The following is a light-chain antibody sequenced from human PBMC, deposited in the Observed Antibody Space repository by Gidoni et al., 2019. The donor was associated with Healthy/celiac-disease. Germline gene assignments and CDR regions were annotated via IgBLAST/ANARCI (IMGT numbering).Light chain of an antibody. CDR3: QQYGSSPPWT. J-gene: IGKJ1*01. CDR2: GAS. CDR1: QSVSSSY. Sequence: ILLPQSPGTLSLSPGERATLSCRASQSVSSSYLAWYQQTPGQAPRRLIYGASSRATGIPDRVSGRGDGTDCTLTIRRLEPEECAVYYCQQYGSSPPWTFXQXTKVEIK. V-gene: IGKV3-20*01.